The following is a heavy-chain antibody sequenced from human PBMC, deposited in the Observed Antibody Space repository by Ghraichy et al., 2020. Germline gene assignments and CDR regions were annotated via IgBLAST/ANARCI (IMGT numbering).Heavy chain of an antibody. J-gene: IGHJ6*02. V-gene: IGHV3-30*04. CDR2: ISYDGSNK. D-gene: IGHD4-17*01. CDR1: GFTFSSYA. Sequence: LSLTCAASGFTFSSYAMHWVRQAPGKGLEWVAVISYDGSNKYYADSVKGRFTISRDNSKNTLYLQMNSLRAEDTAVYYCARDRGVETTVYYGMDVWGQGTTVTVSS. CDR3: ARDRGVETTVYYGMDV.